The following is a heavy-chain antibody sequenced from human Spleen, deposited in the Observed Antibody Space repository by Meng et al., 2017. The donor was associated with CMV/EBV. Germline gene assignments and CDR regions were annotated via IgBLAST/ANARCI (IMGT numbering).Heavy chain of an antibody. V-gene: IGHV3-30*02. J-gene: IGHJ4*02. D-gene: IGHD3-3*01. CDR1: GFTFSSYG. Sequence: GGSLRLSCVASGFTFSSYGMHWVRQAPGKGLEWVAFIRYDGSNKYYEDSAKGRFNSSRDNSKNTLYLQMNSLRAEDKAVYYCARDQSGDFWSGRYGYLFDYWGQGTLVTVSS. CDR3: ARDQSGDFWSGRYGYLFDY. CDR2: IRYDGSNK.